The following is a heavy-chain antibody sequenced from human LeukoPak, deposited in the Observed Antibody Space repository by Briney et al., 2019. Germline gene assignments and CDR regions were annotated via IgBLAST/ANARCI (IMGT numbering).Heavy chain of an antibody. V-gene: IGHV3-23*01. D-gene: IGHD3-10*02. J-gene: IGHJ4*02. CDR2: ISASGGST. CDR1: GFTFSSYA. Sequence: PGGSLRLSCAASGFTFSSYAMSWVRQAPGKGLEWVSAISASGGSTYYADSVKGRFTISRDNSKNTLYLQMNSLRAEDTAVYYCAKDVHRRLTYYFDYWGQGTLVTVSS. CDR3: AKDVHRRLTYYFDY.